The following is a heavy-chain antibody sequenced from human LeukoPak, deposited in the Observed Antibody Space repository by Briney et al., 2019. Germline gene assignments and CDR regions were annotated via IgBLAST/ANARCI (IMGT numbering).Heavy chain of an antibody. J-gene: IGHJ4*02. D-gene: IGHD6-6*01. CDR2: IYYSESI. V-gene: IGHV4-39*01. CDR3: ARRGLCHSSSSKISWTFDY. Sequence: AETLSLTCTVSGGSISSSSYYWVWIPQPPGKGLEWFGSIYYSESIYYNPSLKSRVTICVDTSKNPFSLKLSSVTAAETAVYYCARRGLCHSSSSKISWTFDYWGQGTLVTVSS. CDR1: GGSISSSSYY.